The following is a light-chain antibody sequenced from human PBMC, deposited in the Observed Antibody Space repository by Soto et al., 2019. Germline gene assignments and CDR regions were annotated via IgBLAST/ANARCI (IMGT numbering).Light chain of an antibody. CDR1: SSNIGAGYD. CDR2: GND. V-gene: IGLV1-40*01. Sequence: QPVLTQPPSVSGAPGQRVTISCTGSSSNIGAGYDVHWYQQVPGTAPKLLIYGNDNRPSGVPDRFSGSKSGTSASLAITGLQAEDEADYHCQSYDSSLSGRGVFGGGTKVTVL. CDR3: QSYDSSLSGRGV. J-gene: IGLJ3*02.